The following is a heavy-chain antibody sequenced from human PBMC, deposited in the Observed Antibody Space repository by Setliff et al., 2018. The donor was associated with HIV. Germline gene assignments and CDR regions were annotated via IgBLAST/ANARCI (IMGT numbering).Heavy chain of an antibody. Sequence: GGSLRLSCAASGFIVSSFWMNWVRQAPGKGLEWLANINEDGSERNCVDSVKGRFTISKDDAKNSVYLQMNSLRAEDTAVYYCTKGHYTTSGWGQGTLVTVSS. CDR1: GFIVSSFW. D-gene: IGHD4-4*01. V-gene: IGHV3-7*01. CDR3: TKGHYTTSG. CDR2: INEDGSER. J-gene: IGHJ4*02.